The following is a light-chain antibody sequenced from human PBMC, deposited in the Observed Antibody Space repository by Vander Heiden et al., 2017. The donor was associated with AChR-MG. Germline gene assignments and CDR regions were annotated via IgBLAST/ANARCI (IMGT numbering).Light chain of an antibody. CDR2: YSS. CDR3: QVWDSSSAHSV. J-gene: IGLJ1*01. CDR1: NIGSKH. V-gene: IGLV3-21*02. Sequence: SYVLTQAPSASVAPGQTARITCGGHNIGSKHVHWYQQRPGQAPVLVVFYSSRRPSGIPERFSGSNSGNTATLTISRVEAGDEADYYCQVWDSSSAHSVFGTATKVTVL.